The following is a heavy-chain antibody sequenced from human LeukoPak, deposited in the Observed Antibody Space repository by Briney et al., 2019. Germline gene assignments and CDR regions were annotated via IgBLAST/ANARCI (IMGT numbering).Heavy chain of an antibody. CDR1: GFTFSSYS. Sequence: GGSLRLSCAASGFTFSSYSMNWVRQAPGKGLEWVSYISSSSSTIYYADSVKGRFTISRDNAKNSLYLQMNSLRAEDTAVYYCARDTYYYGSGSYRGMDVWGQGTTVTVSS. CDR3: ARDTYYYGSGSYRGMDV. V-gene: IGHV3-48*04. D-gene: IGHD3-10*01. J-gene: IGHJ6*02. CDR2: ISSSSSTI.